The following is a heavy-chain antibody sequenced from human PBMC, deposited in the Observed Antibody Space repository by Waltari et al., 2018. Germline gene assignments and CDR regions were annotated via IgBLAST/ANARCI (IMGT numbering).Heavy chain of an antibody. CDR3: ARGAPSRYYYYGMDV. CDR1: GYTFTSYA. J-gene: IGHJ6*02. CDR2: INAGNGNT. Sequence: QVQLVQSGAEVKKPGASVKVSCKASGYTFTSYAMHWVRQAPGQRLEWMGWINAGNGNTKYSQKFQGRVTITRDTSASTAYMELSSLRSEDTAVYYCARGAPSRYYYYGMDVWGQGTTVTVSS. V-gene: IGHV1-3*01.